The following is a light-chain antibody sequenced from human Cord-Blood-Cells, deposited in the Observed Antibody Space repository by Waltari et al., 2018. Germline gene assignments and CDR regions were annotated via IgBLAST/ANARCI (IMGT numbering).Light chain of an antibody. CDR1: SSNIGAGYD. J-gene: IGLJ3*02. Sequence: QSVLTQPPSVSGAPGQRVTIPCTGTSSNIGAGYDVHWYQQPPGTAPNLLIYGNSNRPSGVPDRFSGSKSGPSASLAITGLQAEDEADYYCQSYDSSLSGWVFGGGTKLTVL. CDR3: QSYDSSLSGWV. CDR2: GNS. V-gene: IGLV1-40*01.